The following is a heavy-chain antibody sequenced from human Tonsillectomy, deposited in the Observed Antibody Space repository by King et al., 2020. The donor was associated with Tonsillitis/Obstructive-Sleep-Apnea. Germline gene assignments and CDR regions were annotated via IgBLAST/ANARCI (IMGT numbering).Heavy chain of an antibody. D-gene: IGHD1-7*01. CDR2: IRGSGGST. CDR3: AKDKGWNYDFSFYYYAMDV. Sequence: QLVQSGGGLVQPGGSLRPSCAASGFTFSSYAMSWDRQAPGKGLEWVSAIRGSGGSTFYAVPVQGWFPITRDNSKTTLYLQMNSLRAEDTAVFYCAKDKGWNYDFSFYYYAMDVWGQETTVTVSS. J-gene: IGHJ6*02. CDR1: GFTFSSYA. V-gene: IGHV3-23*04.